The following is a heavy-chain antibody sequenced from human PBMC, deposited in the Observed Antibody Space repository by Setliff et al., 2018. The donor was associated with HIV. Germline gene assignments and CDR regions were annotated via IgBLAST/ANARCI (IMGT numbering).Heavy chain of an antibody. CDR3: ARDPLGVGAYAPLRY. V-gene: IGHV3-23*01. J-gene: IGHJ4*02. CDR2: ISSSGGST. Sequence: GGSLRLSCAASGFTFSSYSMNWVRQAPGKGLDWVSAISSSGGSTYYADSVKGRFTISRDNSKNTLYLQMNSLRAEDTALYYCARDPLGVGAYAPLRYWGQGTLVTVSS. CDR1: GFTFSSYS. D-gene: IGHD2-15*01.